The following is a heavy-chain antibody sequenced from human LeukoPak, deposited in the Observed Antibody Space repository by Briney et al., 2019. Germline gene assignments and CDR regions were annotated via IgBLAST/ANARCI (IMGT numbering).Heavy chain of an antibody. CDR2: ISAYNGNT. J-gene: IGHJ4*02. CDR3: ARGRSHRDGSGSYYDYFDY. Sequence: GASVKVSCKASGYTFTNYGISWVRQAPGQGLEWMGWISAYNGNTHYAQKFQGRVTMTTDTSTSTAYMELRSLRSDDMAVYYCARGRSHRDGSGSYYDYFDYWGQGTLVTVSS. D-gene: IGHD3-10*01. V-gene: IGHV1-18*03. CDR1: GYTFTNYG.